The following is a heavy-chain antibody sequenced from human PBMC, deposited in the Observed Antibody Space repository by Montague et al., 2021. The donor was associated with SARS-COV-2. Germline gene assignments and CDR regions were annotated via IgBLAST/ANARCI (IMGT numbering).Heavy chain of an antibody. Sequence: SETLSLTCAVNSGSLRNYYWSWIRQPPGKGLEWIGEIRLPGGTNYDPSLKGRVTISLDTSNNHVSLNLNSVTTAGTAVYFCARAGSQRFFEFWGRGTLVTVSS. D-gene: IGHD1-1*01. CDR2: IRLPGGT. J-gene: IGHJ2*01. CDR3: ARAGSQRFFEF. V-gene: IGHV4-34*01. CDR1: SGSLRNYY.